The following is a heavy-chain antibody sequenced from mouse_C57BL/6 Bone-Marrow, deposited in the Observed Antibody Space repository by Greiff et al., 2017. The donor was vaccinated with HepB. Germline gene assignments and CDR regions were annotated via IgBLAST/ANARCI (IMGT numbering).Heavy chain of an antibody. CDR1: GYTFTDYY. D-gene: IGHD2-4*01. CDR3: ARWGITTYFDV. CDR2: INPYNGGT. Sequence: EVKLVESGPVLVKPGASVKMSCKASGYTFTDYYMNWVKQSHGKSLEWIGVINPYNGGTSYNQKFKGKATLTVDKSSSTAYMELNSLTSEDSAVYYCARWGITTYFDVWGTGTTVTVSS. J-gene: IGHJ1*03. V-gene: IGHV1-19*01.